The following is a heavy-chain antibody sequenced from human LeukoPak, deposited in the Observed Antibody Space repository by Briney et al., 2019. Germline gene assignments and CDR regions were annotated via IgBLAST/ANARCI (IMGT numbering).Heavy chain of an antibody. Sequence: GSLRLSCAASGFTFSSYNINWVRQAPGKGLEWVSSISSSSSYIYYADSVKGRFTISRDNSKNTLYLQMSSLRAEDTAVYYCARSEFFDWGYFDYWGQGTLVTVSS. CDR2: ISSSSSYI. V-gene: IGHV3-21*04. CDR3: ARSEFFDWGYFDY. CDR1: GFTFSSYN. D-gene: IGHD3-9*01. J-gene: IGHJ4*02.